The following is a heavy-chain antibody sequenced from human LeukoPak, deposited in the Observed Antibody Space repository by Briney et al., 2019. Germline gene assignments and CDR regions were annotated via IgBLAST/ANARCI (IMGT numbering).Heavy chain of an antibody. CDR1: GYSFTSYW. Sequence: GESLEISCKGSGYSFTSYWISWVRQMPGKGLEWMGRIDPSDSYTNYSPSFQGHVTISADKSISTAYLQWSSLKASDTAMYYCARLPIGDMYYYYYGMDVWGQGTTVTVSS. CDR2: IDPSDSYT. D-gene: IGHD3-10*01. CDR3: ARLPIGDMYYYYYGMDV. J-gene: IGHJ6*02. V-gene: IGHV5-10-1*01.